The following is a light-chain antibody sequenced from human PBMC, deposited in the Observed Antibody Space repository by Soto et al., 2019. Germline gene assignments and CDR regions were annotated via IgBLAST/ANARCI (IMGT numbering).Light chain of an antibody. J-gene: IGKJ1*01. CDR2: GAS. V-gene: IGKV3-20*01. CDR1: QSVSSSY. Sequence: EIVLTQSPGTLSLSPGERATLSCRASQSVSSSYLAWYQQKPGQAPRLLIYGASSRATGIPDRFSGSGSWTDFTFTISRLEPEDFAVYYCQQDGSSPTFGQGTKVEIK. CDR3: QQDGSSPT.